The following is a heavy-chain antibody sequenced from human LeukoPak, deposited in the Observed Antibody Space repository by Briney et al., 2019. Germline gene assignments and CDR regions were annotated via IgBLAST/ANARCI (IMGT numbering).Heavy chain of an antibody. J-gene: IGHJ4*02. D-gene: IGHD6-13*01. Sequence: SETLSLTFKVSGGSIYSSYWTWIRQPPGKGLEWIGYVYYTGSTSYNPSLKSRVLISLDTPKDQFSLILASVTAADTAVYYCAREEGSSWSAFDYWGQGNLVTVSS. CDR1: GGSIYSSY. V-gene: IGHV4-59*01. CDR3: AREEGSSWSAFDY. CDR2: VYYTGST.